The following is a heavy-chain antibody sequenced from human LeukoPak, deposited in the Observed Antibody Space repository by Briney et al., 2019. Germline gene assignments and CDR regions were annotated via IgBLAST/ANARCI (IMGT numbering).Heavy chain of an antibody. CDR3: ARGYGDNSGAFDI. J-gene: IGHJ3*02. CDR2: IHYSGST. D-gene: IGHD4-23*01. CDR1: GGSISGYY. Sequence: SETLSLTCTVSGGSISGYYWSWIRQPPGQGLEWIGYIHYSGSTNYNPSLKSRVTISLDMSKNQFSLKLNSVTAADTAVYFCARGYGDNSGAFDIWGQGTLVTVSS. V-gene: IGHV4-59*01.